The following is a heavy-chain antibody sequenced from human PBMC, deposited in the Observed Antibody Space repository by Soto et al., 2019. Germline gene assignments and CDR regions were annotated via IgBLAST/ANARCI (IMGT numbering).Heavy chain of an antibody. V-gene: IGHV1-69*02. CDR2: IIPILGIA. Sequence: ASVKVSCKASGGTFSSYTISWVRQAPGQGLEWMGRIIPILGIANYAQKFQGRVTITADKSTSTAYMELSSLRSEDTAVYYCASGYCSGGSCDHDAFDIWGQGTMVTVSS. D-gene: IGHD2-15*01. CDR3: ASGYCSGGSCDHDAFDI. J-gene: IGHJ3*02. CDR1: GGTFSSYT.